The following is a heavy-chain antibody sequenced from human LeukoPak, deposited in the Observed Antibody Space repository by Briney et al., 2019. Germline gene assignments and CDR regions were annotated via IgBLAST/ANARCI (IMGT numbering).Heavy chain of an antibody. CDR1: GGSISSSSYY. D-gene: IGHD3-16*01. Sequence: SETLSLTCTVSGGSISSSSYYWSWIRQPPGKGLEYIGYIYYSGYTNYNPSLKSRVTISVDTSKNQFSLKLSSVTAADTAVYYCARETSQKGAHYMDVWGKGTTVTISS. CDR2: IYYSGYT. CDR3: ARETSQKGAHYMDV. J-gene: IGHJ6*03. V-gene: IGHV4-61*01.